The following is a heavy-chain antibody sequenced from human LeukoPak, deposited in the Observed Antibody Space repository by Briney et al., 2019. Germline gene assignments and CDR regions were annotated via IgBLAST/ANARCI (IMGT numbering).Heavy chain of an antibody. Sequence: ASVKVSCKASGYTFTSYDINWVRQATGQGLEWMGWMNPNSGNTGYAQKFQGRVTMTRNTSISTAYMELSSLRSEVTAVYYCARPAAAGKVFIYYYFMDDWGKGTTVTVSS. V-gene: IGHV1-8*01. CDR3: ARPAAAGKVFIYYYFMDD. CDR1: GYTFTSYD. D-gene: IGHD6-13*01. J-gene: IGHJ6*03. CDR2: MNPNSGNT.